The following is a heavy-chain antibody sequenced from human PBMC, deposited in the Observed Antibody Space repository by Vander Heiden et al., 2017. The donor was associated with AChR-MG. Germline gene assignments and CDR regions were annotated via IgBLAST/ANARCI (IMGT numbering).Heavy chain of an antibody. V-gene: IGHV3-33*05. CDR2: TSYDGSSR. CDR3: VRDRYDYKSGKYYQHPHL. Sequence: QVQLVESGGGVVQPGGSLRLSCAASGFSFSYFGMHWVRQTPGKGLEWVAVTSYDGSSRNYAASVKGRFTISRDNSKNTLYLQMNSLTRDDAAVYHCVRDRYDYKSGKYYQHPHLWGQGTLVTVSS. J-gene: IGHJ5*02. CDR1: GFSFSYFG. D-gene: IGHD3-10*01.